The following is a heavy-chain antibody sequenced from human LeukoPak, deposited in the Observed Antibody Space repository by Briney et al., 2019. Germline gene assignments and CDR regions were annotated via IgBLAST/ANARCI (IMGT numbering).Heavy chain of an antibody. CDR3: ARGGDSSGSYYPVFDY. J-gene: IGHJ4*02. CDR1: GGSISTYY. D-gene: IGHD3-22*01. V-gene: IGHV4-59*01. CDR2: VYYSGHT. Sequence: SETLSLTCTVSGGSISTYYWSWIRQPPGKGLEWIAYVYYSGHTSYNPSLKGRVTISVDTSKNQFSLKLSSVTAADTAVYYCARGGDSSGSYYPVFDYWGQGTLVTVSS.